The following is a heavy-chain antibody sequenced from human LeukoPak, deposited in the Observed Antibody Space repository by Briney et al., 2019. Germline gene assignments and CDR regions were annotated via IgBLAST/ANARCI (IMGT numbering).Heavy chain of an antibody. Sequence: GGSLRLSCAASGFTFDDYAMHWVRQAPGKGLEWVSGISWNSGRIGYADSVKGRFTISRDNAKNSLYLQMNSLRAEDTAVYYCARVVGSSGWYLGYWGQGTLVTVSS. CDR2: ISWNSGRI. J-gene: IGHJ4*02. D-gene: IGHD6-19*01. CDR3: ARVVGSSGWYLGY. CDR1: GFTFDDYA. V-gene: IGHV3-9*01.